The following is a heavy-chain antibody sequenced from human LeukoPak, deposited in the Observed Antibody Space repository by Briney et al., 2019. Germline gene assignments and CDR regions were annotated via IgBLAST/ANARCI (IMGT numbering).Heavy chain of an antibody. CDR3: AATPDGGNDAFDI. Sequence: PSETLSLTCTVSGGSISGYYWNWIRQPPGKGLEWIGYIYHSGSTNYNPSLKSRVTISADTSKNQFSLKLSSVTAADTAVYYCAATPDGGNDAFDIWGQGTMVTVSS. V-gene: IGHV4-59*08. CDR2: IYHSGST. J-gene: IGHJ3*02. CDR1: GGSISGYY. D-gene: IGHD5-24*01.